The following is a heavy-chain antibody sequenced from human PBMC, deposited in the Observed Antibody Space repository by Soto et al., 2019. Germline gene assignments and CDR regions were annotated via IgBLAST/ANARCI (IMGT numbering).Heavy chain of an antibody. J-gene: IGHJ4*02. V-gene: IGHV3-23*01. CDR2: ISASGGST. CDR3: AKDLVGMITFGGVIVNPFDY. D-gene: IGHD3-16*02. Sequence: PGGSLRLSCAASGFTFSTFAMSWVRQAPGKGLEWVSAISASGGSTYYADSVKGRFTISRDNSENTLYLQMNSLRAEDTAVYYCAKDLVGMITFGGVIVNPFDYWGQGTLVTVSS. CDR1: GFTFSTFA.